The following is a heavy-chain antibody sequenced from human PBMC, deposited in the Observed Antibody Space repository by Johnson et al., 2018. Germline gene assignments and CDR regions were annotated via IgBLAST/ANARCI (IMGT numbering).Heavy chain of an antibody. CDR2: LSGSGTTI. V-gene: IGHV3-48*01. J-gene: IGHJ4*02. CDR1: GFTFRNYG. Sequence: VQLVQSGGGVVQPGRSLRLSCAASGFTFRNYGMHWVRPAPGKGLEWVSCLSGSGTTIHYADSVKGRFTSSRDNAKNSLFLQMNSLRAEDTAVYYCAKDTSDSLYYYHSWGQGTQVTVSS. D-gene: IGHD2-21*01. CDR3: AKDTSDSLYYYHS.